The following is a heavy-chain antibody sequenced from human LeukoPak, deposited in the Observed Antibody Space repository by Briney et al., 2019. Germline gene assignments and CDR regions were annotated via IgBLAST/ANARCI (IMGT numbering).Heavy chain of an antibody. J-gene: IGHJ4*02. CDR3: AKVSGNSWYRPVDY. CDR1: GFTFSSYA. CDR2: ISGGGGST. D-gene: IGHD6-13*01. Sequence: GGSLRLSCAASGFTFSSYAMSWVRQAPGKGLEWVSAISGGGGSTYYADSVKGRFTISRDNSKNTLYLHMDNLRAEDTAVYYCAKVSGNSWYRPVDYWGQGTLVTVSS. V-gene: IGHV3-23*01.